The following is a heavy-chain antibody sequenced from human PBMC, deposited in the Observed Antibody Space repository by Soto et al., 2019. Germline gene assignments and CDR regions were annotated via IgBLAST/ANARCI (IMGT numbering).Heavy chain of an antibody. V-gene: IGHV1-2*04. Sequence: ASVKVSCKASGYTFTGYYMHWVRQAPGQGLEWMGWINPNSGGTNYAQKFQGWVTMTRDTSISTAYMELSRLRSDDTAVYYCARDNFPDYGDSPPGYSPYYYYGMDVWGQGTTVTVSS. J-gene: IGHJ6*02. D-gene: IGHD4-17*01. CDR3: ARDNFPDYGDSPPGYSPYYYYGMDV. CDR2: INPNSGGT. CDR1: GYTFTGYY.